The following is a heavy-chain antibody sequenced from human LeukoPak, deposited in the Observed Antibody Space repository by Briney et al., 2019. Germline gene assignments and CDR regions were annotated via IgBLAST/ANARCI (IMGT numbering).Heavy chain of an antibody. J-gene: IGHJ3*02. CDR2: INPNSGGT. Sequence: ASVKVSCKASGYTFTGYYMHWVRQAPGQGLEWMGWINPNSGGTNYAQKFQGRVTMTRDTSISTAYMELSRLRSDDTAVYYCATLYYDILTGYFDALDIWGQGTMVTVSS. D-gene: IGHD3-9*01. V-gene: IGHV1-2*02. CDR3: ATLYYDILTGYFDALDI. CDR1: GYTFTGYY.